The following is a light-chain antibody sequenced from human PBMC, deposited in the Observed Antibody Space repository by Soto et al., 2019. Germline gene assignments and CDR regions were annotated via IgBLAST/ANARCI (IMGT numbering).Light chain of an antibody. V-gene: IGKV1-5*03. CDR2: KAS. J-gene: IGKJ1*01. CDR3: QQYNSNLQT. Sequence: DINMNKSPSTLSAYVRDRVTITCRASHSISNWLTWYQQRPGKAPNLLIYKASSLESGVPSRFSGSGSGTEFTLTISSLQPDDFATYYCQQYNSNLQTFCQVTKVDI. CDR1: HSISNW.